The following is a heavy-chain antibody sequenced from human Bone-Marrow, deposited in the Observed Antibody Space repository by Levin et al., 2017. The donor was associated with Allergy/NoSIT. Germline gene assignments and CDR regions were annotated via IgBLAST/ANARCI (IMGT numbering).Heavy chain of an antibody. Sequence: SSETLSLTCALSGGSISSGGSSWSWIRQPPGKGLEWIGYIFHTGSTYFNSSLKSRVTISVDRSKNQFSLKLTSVTAADTAVYYCARSFTMLRGGFDPWGQGILVTVSS. D-gene: IGHD3-10*01. CDR3: ARSFTMLRGGFDP. V-gene: IGHV4-30-2*01. CDR2: IFHTGST. J-gene: IGHJ5*02. CDR1: GGSISSGGSS.